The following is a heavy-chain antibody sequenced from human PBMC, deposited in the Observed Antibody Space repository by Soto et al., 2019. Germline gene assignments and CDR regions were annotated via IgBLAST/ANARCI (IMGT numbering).Heavy chain of an antibody. CDR3: ARREIEGPIDC. J-gene: IGHJ4*02. Sequence: SETLSLTCAVSGHSISSSNWWGWIRQPPGKGLEWIGYIYYSGTTYYNPSLKSRVTMSVDTSKNQFSLKLTSVTAVDTAVYYCARREIEGPIDCWGQGTLVTVSS. D-gene: IGHD1-26*01. CDR2: IYYSGTT. V-gene: IGHV4-28*01. CDR1: GHSISSSNW.